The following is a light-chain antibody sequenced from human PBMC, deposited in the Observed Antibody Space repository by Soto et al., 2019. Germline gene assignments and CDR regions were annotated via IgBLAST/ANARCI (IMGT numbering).Light chain of an antibody. V-gene: IGKV3-11*01. CDR3: QQRNNWPSWT. J-gene: IGKJ1*01. CDR2: DAS. CDR1: QSVSSY. Sequence: EIVFTQSPATLSLFPGEGATLSCRASQSVSSYLAWYQQKPGQAPRLLIYDASNRATGIPARFSGSGSGTDFTLTISSLEPEDFAVYYCQQRNNWPSWTFGQGTKVDIK.